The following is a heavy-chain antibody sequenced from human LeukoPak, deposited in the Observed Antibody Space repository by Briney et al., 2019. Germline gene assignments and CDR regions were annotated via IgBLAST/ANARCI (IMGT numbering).Heavy chain of an antibody. J-gene: IGHJ5*02. CDR1: GYSISSGYY. V-gene: IGHV4-38-2*02. CDR3: ARGSGYCDSTTCYNWFDP. Sequence: SETLSLTCSVSGYSISSGYYWGWIRQPPGKGLEWIGSIYHSGNTYYNPSLKSRVTLSVDTSKNQFSLKLSSVTAADTAVYYCARGSGYCDSTTCYNWFDPWGLGTLVTVSS. CDR2: IYHSGNT. D-gene: IGHD2-2*01.